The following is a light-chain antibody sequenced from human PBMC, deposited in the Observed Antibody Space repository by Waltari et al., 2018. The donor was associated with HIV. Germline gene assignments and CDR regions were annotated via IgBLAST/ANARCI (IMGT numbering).Light chain of an antibody. V-gene: IGKV3-15*01. CDR1: QTISAN. Sequence: EIVMTQSPPTLSVSPGQRVTLSCRASQTISANVAWYQQRPGQAPRLIIYEAATRPTGIPARFSGSGSGTEFTLTISSLQSEDFATYFCQQYDSGPRGITFGQGTMLEIK. J-gene: IGKJ2*01. CDR2: EAA. CDR3: QQYDSGPRGIT.